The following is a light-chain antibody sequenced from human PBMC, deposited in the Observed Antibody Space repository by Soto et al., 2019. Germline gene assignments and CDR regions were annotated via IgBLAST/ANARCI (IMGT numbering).Light chain of an antibody. V-gene: IGKV3-20*01. J-gene: IGKJ1*01. CDR3: QQYGSSPPRT. CDR1: QSVSNDF. Sequence: EIVLTQSPATLSSFPGDRVTLSCRASQSVSNDFLAWYQQKPGQAPRLLIYGASTRATDVPDRFSGSGSGADFTLSISRLEPEDFAVYYCQQYGSSPPRTFGQGTKVDIK. CDR2: GAS.